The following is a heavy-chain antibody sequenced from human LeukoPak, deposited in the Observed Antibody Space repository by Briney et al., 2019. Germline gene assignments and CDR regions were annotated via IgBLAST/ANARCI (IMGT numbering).Heavy chain of an antibody. Sequence: SETLSLTCTVPGPSINNNFWTWIRQPPGKALEWIGYIYSSGSANYTPSLKSRVIISGDKSKNQISLNLTSVNAADTAVYFCARHRDYYDTWGHGTLVTVSS. J-gene: IGHJ4*01. CDR1: GPSINNNF. V-gene: IGHV4-59*08. CDR3: ARHRDYYDT. D-gene: IGHD3-22*01. CDR2: IYSSGSA.